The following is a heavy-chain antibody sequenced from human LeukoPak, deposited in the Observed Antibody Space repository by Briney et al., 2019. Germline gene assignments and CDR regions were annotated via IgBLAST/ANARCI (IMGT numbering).Heavy chain of an antibody. CDR1: GYSFTSYW. Sequence: GESLKISCKGSGYSFTSYWIGWVRQMPGKGLEWMGIIYPGDSDTRYSPSFQGQVTISADKSISTAYLQWSSLKASDTAMYYCARRYFDWLLNHPFDYWGQGTLVTVSS. CDR3: ARRYFDWLLNHPFDY. CDR2: IYPGDSDT. V-gene: IGHV5-51*01. D-gene: IGHD3-9*01. J-gene: IGHJ4*02.